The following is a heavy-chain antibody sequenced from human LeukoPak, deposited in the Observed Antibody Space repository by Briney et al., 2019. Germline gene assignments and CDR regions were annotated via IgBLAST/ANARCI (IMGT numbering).Heavy chain of an antibody. V-gene: IGHV4-39*07. CDR2: ISYSGNT. CDR3: ARASHYSMDV. CDR1: GASISTTGYF. J-gene: IGHJ6*03. Sequence: SETLSLTCSVSGASISTTGYFWGWVRQPPGKGLEWTGTISYSGNTYYNPSLKSRVIISVDTSKNQFSLRLSSVTAADTAVHYCARASHYSMDVWGKGTTVTVSS. D-gene: IGHD2-2*01.